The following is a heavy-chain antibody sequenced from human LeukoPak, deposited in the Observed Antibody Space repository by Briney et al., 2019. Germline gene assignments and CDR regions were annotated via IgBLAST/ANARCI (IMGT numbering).Heavy chain of an antibody. J-gene: IGHJ4*02. D-gene: IGHD3-22*01. V-gene: IGHV4-59*01. CDR2: IYYSGST. CDR1: GGSSSSYY. CDR3: ARRSSGYYFYFDY. Sequence: SETLSLTCTVSGGSSSSYYWSWIRQPPGKGLEWIGYIYYSGSTNYNPSLKSRVTISVDTSKNQFSLKLSSVTAADTAVYYCARRSSGYYFYFDYWGQGTLVTVSS.